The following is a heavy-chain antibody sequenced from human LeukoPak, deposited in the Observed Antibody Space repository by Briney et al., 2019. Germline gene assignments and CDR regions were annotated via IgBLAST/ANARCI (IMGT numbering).Heavy chain of an antibody. V-gene: IGHV3-23*01. D-gene: IGHD2-15*01. CDR2: ISGSGGST. CDR1: GFTFSSYA. Sequence: GGSLRLSCAASGFTFSSYAMSWVRQAPGKGLEWVSAISGSGGSTYYADSVKGRFTISRDNARNLLFLQMNNLRAEDSAVYHCGRFGYVAAVDSWGQGALVTVSS. CDR3: GRFGYVAAVDS. J-gene: IGHJ4*02.